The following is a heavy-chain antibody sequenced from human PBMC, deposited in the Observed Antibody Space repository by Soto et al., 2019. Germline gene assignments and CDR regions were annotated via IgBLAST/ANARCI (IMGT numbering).Heavy chain of an antibody. CDR3: ANVRTALPKGGMDV. J-gene: IGHJ6*02. D-gene: IGHD2-21*02. CDR2: ISGSGGST. Sequence: PGGSLRLSCAASGFTFTYYAMNWVRQAPGKGLEWVSSISGSGGSTYYADSVTGRFTISRDNSRNTLSLQMHSLRAEDTAVYYCANVRTALPKGGMDVWGQTTTVTVSS. V-gene: IGHV3-23*01. CDR1: GFTFTYYA.